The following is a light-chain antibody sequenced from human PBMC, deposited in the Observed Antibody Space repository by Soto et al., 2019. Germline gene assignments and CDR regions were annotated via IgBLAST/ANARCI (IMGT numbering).Light chain of an antibody. V-gene: IGLV2-23*01. CDR2: EGS. Sequence: QSALTQPGSVSGSPGQSITISCSGTSSDIGSYNLVSRYQQHPGKAPKVIIFEGSRLPSGVSSRFSGSKSGNTASLTISGLRPEDEADYYCSSYAGSNVLVVFGGGTTLTVL. CDR3: SSYAGSNVLVV. CDR1: SSDIGSYNL. J-gene: IGLJ2*01.